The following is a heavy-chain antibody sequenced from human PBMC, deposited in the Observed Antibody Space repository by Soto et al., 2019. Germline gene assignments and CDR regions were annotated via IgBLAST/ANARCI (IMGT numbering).Heavy chain of an antibody. V-gene: IGHV3-23*01. CDR2: ISGSGGST. Sequence: EVQLLESGGGLEQRGGSLRLSCAASAFTFSSYVMSWVRQAPGKGLEWVSVISGSGGSTYYADSVKGRFTISRDNSKNTLFLQMSSLRAEDTAVYYCAKGGRADYYDSSGYLDYWGHGTLVTVSS. D-gene: IGHD3-22*01. J-gene: IGHJ4*01. CDR1: AFTFSSYV. CDR3: AKGGRADYYDSSGYLDY.